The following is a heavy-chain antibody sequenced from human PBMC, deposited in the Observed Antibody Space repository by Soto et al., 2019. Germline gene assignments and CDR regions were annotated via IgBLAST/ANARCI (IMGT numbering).Heavy chain of an antibody. CDR1: GYTFTGYY. Sequence: ASVKVSCKASGYTFTGYYMHWVRQAPGQGLEWMGWINPNSGGTNYAQKFQGRVTMTRDTSISTACMELSRLRSDDTAVYYCARVDYYGTHGYFDYWGQGTLVTVSS. CDR3: ARVDYYGTHGYFDY. D-gene: IGHD3-10*01. V-gene: IGHV1-2*02. J-gene: IGHJ4*02. CDR2: INPNSGGT.